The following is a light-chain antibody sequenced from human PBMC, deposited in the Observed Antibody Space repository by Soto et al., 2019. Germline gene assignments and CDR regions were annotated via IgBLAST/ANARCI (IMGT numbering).Light chain of an antibody. CDR1: QSVSTTY. CDR2: ATS. CDR3: QQYRNSPRYR. V-gene: IGKV3-20*01. Sequence: EIVLTQSPGSLSLSPGEGATLSCRASQSVSTTYLAWYQLKPGQAPRLVIYATSSRAAGIPDRFRGSGSGTEFTLTISSLEPEDVGVYFCQQYRNSPRYRFGQETKLEIK. J-gene: IGKJ2*03.